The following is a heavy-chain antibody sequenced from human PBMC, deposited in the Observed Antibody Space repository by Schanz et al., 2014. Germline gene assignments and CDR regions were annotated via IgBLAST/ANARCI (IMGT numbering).Heavy chain of an antibody. J-gene: IGHJ4*02. V-gene: IGHV1-46*01. D-gene: IGHD4-17*01. Sequence: QVQLVQSGAEVKKPGSSVKVSCKASRSTFSSYTISWVRQARGQGLEWMGIINLSGGSTNNAQKFQGRLTMTRDTSTSTVYMELSSLRYEDTALYYCARGYGDSPTDFWGQGTLVTDSS. CDR1: RSTFSSYT. CDR3: ARGYGDSPTDF. CDR2: INLSGGST.